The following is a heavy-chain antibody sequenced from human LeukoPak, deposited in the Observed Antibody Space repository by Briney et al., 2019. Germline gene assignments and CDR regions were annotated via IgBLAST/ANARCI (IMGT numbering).Heavy chain of an antibody. D-gene: IGHD1-26*01. J-gene: IGHJ6*03. CDR1: GFTFSSYA. V-gene: IGHV3-23*01. Sequence: GGSLRLSCAASGFTFSSYAVSWVRQAPGKGLEWVSAISGSGWSTYYADSVKGGFPISRDKSKNTLSLQLNSLRAEDTAVYYCAKGHRGWELLFDGCYMDVWGKGTTVTVSS. CDR2: ISGSGWST. CDR3: AKGHRGWELLFDGCYMDV.